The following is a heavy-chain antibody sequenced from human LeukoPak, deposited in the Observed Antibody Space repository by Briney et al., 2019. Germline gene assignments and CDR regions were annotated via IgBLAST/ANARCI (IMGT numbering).Heavy chain of an antibody. Sequence: SETLSLTCTVSGTSILYNYWSWIRQPPGKGLEWIGYIYYSGNTNYNPSLKSRVTISVDTSKNQFSLKLTSVTAADTAVYYSARHGGITMVRGVLSAFDIWGQGTMVTVSS. CDR1: GTSILYNY. J-gene: IGHJ3*02. D-gene: IGHD3-10*01. CDR2: IYYSGNT. CDR3: ARHGGITMVRGVLSAFDI. V-gene: IGHV4-59*08.